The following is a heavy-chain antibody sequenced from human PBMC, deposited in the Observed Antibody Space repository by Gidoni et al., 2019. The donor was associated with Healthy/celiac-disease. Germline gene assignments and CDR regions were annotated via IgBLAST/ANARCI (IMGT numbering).Heavy chain of an antibody. J-gene: IGHJ5*02. V-gene: IGHV4-39*01. CDR2: IYYSGST. CDR3: ARRQKRRFGELFSGIWFDP. Sequence: QLQLQESVPGLVKPSETLSLTCTVSGGSISSSSYYWGWIRQPPGKGLEWIGSIYYSGSTYYNQSLKSRVNISVDTSKEQFSLKLSSVTGADTDVYYCARRQKRRFGELFSGIWFDPWGQGTLVTVSS. D-gene: IGHD3-10*01. CDR1: GGSISSSSYY.